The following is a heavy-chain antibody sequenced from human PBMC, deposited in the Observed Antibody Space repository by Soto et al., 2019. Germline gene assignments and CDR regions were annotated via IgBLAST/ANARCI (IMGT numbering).Heavy chain of an antibody. D-gene: IGHD6-6*01. Sequence: GGSLRLSCAASGSTCSSSGMHWVRPAAGKGLGLVAVIWYDGSNKYYADSVKGRFTITRDNSKNTLYLQMNSLRAEDTAVYYCARDLSIGGRGPYNYGMDVWGQGTTVTVSS. CDR2: IWYDGSNK. V-gene: IGHV3-33*01. CDR3: ARDLSIGGRGPYNYGMDV. CDR1: GSTCSSSG. J-gene: IGHJ6*02.